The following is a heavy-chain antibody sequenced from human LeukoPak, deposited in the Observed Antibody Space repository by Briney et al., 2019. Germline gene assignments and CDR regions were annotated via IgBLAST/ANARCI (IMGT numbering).Heavy chain of an antibody. CDR3: ANFQTVGVKSFEH. Sequence: GGSLRLSCAGSGFTFSTDGMNWVRQAPGKGLEWVSSISPDSTFIPQADSVKGRFTISRDNAKNSLYLQMESLRVEDTAVYYCANFQTVGVKSFEHRGQGTLVIVSS. J-gene: IGHJ5*02. V-gene: IGHV3-21*01. D-gene: IGHD1-26*01. CDR2: ISPDSTFI. CDR1: GFTFSTDG.